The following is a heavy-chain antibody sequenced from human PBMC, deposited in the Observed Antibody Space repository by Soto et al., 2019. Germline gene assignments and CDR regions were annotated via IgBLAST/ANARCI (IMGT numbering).Heavy chain of an antibody. V-gene: IGHV3-33*01. CDR1: GFTFSSYG. CDR3: ARDSYSSSPRGWFDP. J-gene: IGHJ5*02. CDR2: IWYDGSNK. Sequence: GGSLRLSCAASGFTFSSYGMHWVRQAPGKGLEWVAVIWYDGSNKYYADSVKGRFTISRDNSKNTLYLQMNSLRAEDTAVYYCARDSYSSSPRGWFDPWGQGTLVTVSS. D-gene: IGHD6-6*01.